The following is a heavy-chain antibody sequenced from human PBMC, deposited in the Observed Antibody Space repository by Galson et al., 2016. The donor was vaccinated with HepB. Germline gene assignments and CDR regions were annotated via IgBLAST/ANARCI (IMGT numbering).Heavy chain of an antibody. CDR1: GFTFSDYY. Sequence: SLRLSCAASGFTFSDYYMNWIRQAPGKGLEWVSYISSSSSYTKYADSVKGRFTISRDNAKNSLYLQVNSLRAEDTAIYYCARVSIYCSDGCCFADIWCQGTMVTVSS. D-gene: IGHD2-15*01. V-gene: IGHV3-11*06. CDR2: ISSSSSYT. J-gene: IGHJ3*02. CDR3: ARVSIYCSDGCCFADI.